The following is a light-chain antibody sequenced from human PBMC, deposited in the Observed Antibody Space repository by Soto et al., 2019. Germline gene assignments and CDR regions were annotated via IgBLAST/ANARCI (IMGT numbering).Light chain of an antibody. CDR1: NIGSKN. V-gene: IGLV3-9*01. CDR3: QVWDSNTVI. CDR2: RDV. Sequence: SYVLTQPLSVSVALGQTARITCGGDNIGSKNSHWYQQKPGQAPVLVIYRDVYRPSGISERFSGSNSGNTATLTISRAQAGDEADYYCQVWDSNTVIFGGGTKVTVL. J-gene: IGLJ2*01.